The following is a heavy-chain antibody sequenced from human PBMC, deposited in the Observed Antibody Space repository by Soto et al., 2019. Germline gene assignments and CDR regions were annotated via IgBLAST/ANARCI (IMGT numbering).Heavy chain of an antibody. V-gene: IGHV4-39*01. Sequence: SETLSLTCTVSGGSISSSSYYWGWIRQPPGKGLEWIGSIYYSGSTYYNPSLKSRVTISVDTSKNQFSLKLSSVTAADTAVYYCARLGYCTNGVCYTPPQFDYWGQGTLVTVSS. CDR2: IYYSGST. J-gene: IGHJ4*02. D-gene: IGHD2-8*01. CDR3: ARLGYCTNGVCYTPPQFDY. CDR1: GGSISSSSYY.